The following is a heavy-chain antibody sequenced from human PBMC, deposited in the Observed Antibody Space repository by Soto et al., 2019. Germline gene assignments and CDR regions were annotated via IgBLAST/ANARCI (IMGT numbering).Heavy chain of an antibody. CDR2: ISGSGGST. Sequence: EVQLLESGGGLVQPGGSLRLSCAASGFTFSSYAMSWVRQAPGKGLEWVSAISGSGGSTYYADSVKGQFTISRDNSKNTLYLQMNSLRAEDTAVYYCAKDLGGYSGYADYWGQGTLVTVSS. CDR1: GFTFSSYA. CDR3: AKDLGGYSGYADY. D-gene: IGHD5-12*01. J-gene: IGHJ4*02. V-gene: IGHV3-23*01.